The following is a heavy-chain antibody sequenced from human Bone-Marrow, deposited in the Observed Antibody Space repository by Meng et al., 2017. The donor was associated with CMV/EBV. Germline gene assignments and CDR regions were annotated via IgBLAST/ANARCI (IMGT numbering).Heavy chain of an antibody. CDR3: ARDRGFLAPTQPLDT. J-gene: IGHJ5*02. CDR1: GFTVSSNY. D-gene: IGHD3-10*01. Sequence: GSLRLSCAASGFTVSSNYMSWVRQAPGKGLEWIGSIYYRGSTFYNPSLKSRVTISVEKSKNQFSLKLSSVTAADTAVYYCARDRGFLAPTQPLDTWGQGILVTVSS. V-gene: IGHV4-39*07. CDR2: IYYRGST.